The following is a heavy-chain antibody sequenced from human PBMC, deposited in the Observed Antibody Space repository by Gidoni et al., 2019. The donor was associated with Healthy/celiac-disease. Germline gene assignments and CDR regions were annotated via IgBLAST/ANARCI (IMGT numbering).Heavy chain of an antibody. CDR1: GFTFSSYW. CDR3: ARDPDAIPFDI. D-gene: IGHD2-8*01. CDR2: IKQDGSEK. J-gene: IGHJ3*02. Sequence: EVQLVESGGGLVQPGGSLRLSCAASGFTFSSYWMSWVRQAPGKGLEWVANIKQDGSEKYYVDSVKGRFTISRDNAKNSLYLQMNILRAEDTAVYYCARDPDAIPFDIWGQGTMVTVSS. V-gene: IGHV3-7*03.